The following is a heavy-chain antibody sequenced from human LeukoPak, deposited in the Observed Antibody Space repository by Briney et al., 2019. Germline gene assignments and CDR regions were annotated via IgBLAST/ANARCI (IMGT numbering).Heavy chain of an antibody. CDR3: ARALKDKSIYYYYMDV. D-gene: IGHD2-15*01. V-gene: IGHV1-46*01. Sequence: GASVKVSCKASGYTFTSYYMHWVRQAPGQGLEWMGIINPSGGSTSYAQKFQGRVTMTRDMSTSTVYMELSSLRSEDTAVYYCARALKDKSIYYYYMDVWGKGTTVTISS. J-gene: IGHJ6*03. CDR1: GYTFTSYY. CDR2: INPSGGST.